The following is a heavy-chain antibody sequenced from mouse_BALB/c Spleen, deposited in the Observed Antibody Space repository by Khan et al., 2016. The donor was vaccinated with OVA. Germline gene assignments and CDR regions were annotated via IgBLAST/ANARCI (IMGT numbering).Heavy chain of an antibody. Sequence: EVQLQESGPGLVKPSQSLSLTCTVTGYSITSDYAWNWIRQFPGNNLEWMGYISYSGNTKYTPSLKSRISITRDTSKNQFFLQLNSVTVEEAATYYCARIKGGDFDYWGQGTTLTVSS. V-gene: IGHV3-2*02. CDR3: ARIKGGDFDY. J-gene: IGHJ2*01. CDR1: GYSITSDYA. CDR2: ISYSGNT.